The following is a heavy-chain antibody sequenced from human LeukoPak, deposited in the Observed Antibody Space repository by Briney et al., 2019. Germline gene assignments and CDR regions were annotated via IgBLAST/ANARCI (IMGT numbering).Heavy chain of an antibody. CDR2: IWYDGSNK. Sequence: PGRSLRLSCAASGFTFSSYGMHWVRQAPGKGLEWVADIWYDGSNKYYADSVKGRFTISRDNSKNTLCLQMNSLRAEDTAVYYCARAHFFGGATPDAFDIWGQGTMVTVSS. V-gene: IGHV3-33*01. CDR1: GFTFSSYG. D-gene: IGHD3-3*01. J-gene: IGHJ3*02. CDR3: ARAHFFGGATPDAFDI.